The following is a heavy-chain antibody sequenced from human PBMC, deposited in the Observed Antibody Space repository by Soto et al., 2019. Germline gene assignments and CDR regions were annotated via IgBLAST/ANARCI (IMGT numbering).Heavy chain of an antibody. CDR3: TKASSDRHHMDV. CDR1: GLTFSNFV. V-gene: IGHV3-23*01. Sequence: GGSLRLSCATSGLTFSNFVMRWVRQTPGKGLEWVSTITSTGGDTYYTDSVKGRFTISRDNSKNTLYLQMSSLRAEDTALYYCTKASSDRHHMDVWGQGTTVTVS. J-gene: IGHJ6*02. CDR2: ITSTGGDT.